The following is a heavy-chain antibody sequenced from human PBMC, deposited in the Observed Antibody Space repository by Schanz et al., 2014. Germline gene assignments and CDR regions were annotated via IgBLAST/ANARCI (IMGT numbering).Heavy chain of an antibody. CDR1: GGSISSGTYS. CDR3: ARHGELGGCSSSSCWALNWFDP. CDR2: IYHTGTT. J-gene: IGHJ5*02. Sequence: QLQLQESGSGLVKPSQTLSLTCAVSGGSISSGTYSWSWIRQPPGKGLEWIGYIYHTGTTYYSPAIRRRLTISKDSPKTQFFRTLRSVTAADTAVYYCARHGELGGCSSSSCWALNWFDPWGQGTLVTVSS. V-gene: IGHV4-30-2*01. D-gene: IGHD2-2*01.